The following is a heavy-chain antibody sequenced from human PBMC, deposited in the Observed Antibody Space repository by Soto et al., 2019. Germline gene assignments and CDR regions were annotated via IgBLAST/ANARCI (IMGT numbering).Heavy chain of an antibody. CDR1: GGSISSYY. CDR2: IYYSGST. Sequence: SETLSLTCTVSGGSISSYYWSWIRQPPGKGLEWIGYIYYSGSTNYNPSLKSRVTISVDTSKNQFSLKLSSVTAADTAVYYCARGAAIGGSYYYYYGMDVGGKGTTVTVSS. J-gene: IGHJ6*04. CDR3: ARGAAIGGSYYYYYGMDV. D-gene: IGHD1-26*01. V-gene: IGHV4-59*01.